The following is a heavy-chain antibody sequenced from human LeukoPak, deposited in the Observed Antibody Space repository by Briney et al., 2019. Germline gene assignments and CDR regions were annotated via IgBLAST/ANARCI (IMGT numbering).Heavy chain of an antibody. V-gene: IGHV4-59*01. J-gene: IGHJ4*02. CDR3: ARDQGYDFWSGYSAYDH. CDR1: GGSISAYS. Sequence: SETLSLTCTVSGGSISAYSWNWIRQPPGKGLEWIGYFYFGGSTNYNPSLKSRATISVDTSNNQLSLKLRSVTAADTAIYYCARDQGYDFWSGYSAYDHWGQGTLVTVSS. D-gene: IGHD3-3*01. CDR2: FYFGGST.